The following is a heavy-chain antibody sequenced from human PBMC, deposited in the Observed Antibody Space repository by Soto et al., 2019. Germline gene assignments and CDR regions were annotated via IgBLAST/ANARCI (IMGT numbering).Heavy chain of an antibody. J-gene: IGHJ1*01. Sequence: ASVKVSCKASGGTFSSYAITWVRQAPGQGLEWMGGIIPLFSATNYAQNFHGRVTITADESTSTAYMKLSSLTSEDTAVYYCASRNYYDSSGPSTDTEYFQHWGQGTLVTV. D-gene: IGHD3-22*01. CDR1: GGTFSSYA. CDR2: IIPLFSAT. V-gene: IGHV1-69*13. CDR3: ASRNYYDSSGPSTDTEYFQH.